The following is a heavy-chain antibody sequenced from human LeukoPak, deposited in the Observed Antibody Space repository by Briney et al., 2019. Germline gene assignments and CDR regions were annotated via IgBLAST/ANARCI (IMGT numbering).Heavy chain of an antibody. J-gene: IGHJ4*02. CDR2: ISGSGGST. D-gene: IGHD6-19*01. CDR3: AKAYSSGWYYFDY. V-gene: IGHV3-23*01. Sequence: GGSLRLSCAASGFTFSSYAMSWVRQAPGEGLEWASAISGSGGSTYYADSVKGRFTISRDNSKNTLYLQMNSLRAKDTAVYYCAKAYSSGWYYFDYWGQGTLVTVSS. CDR1: GFTFSSYA.